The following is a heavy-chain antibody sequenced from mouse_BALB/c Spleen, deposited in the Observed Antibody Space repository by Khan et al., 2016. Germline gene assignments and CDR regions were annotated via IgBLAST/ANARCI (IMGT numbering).Heavy chain of an antibody. J-gene: IGHJ4*01. D-gene: IGHD2-12*01. CDR1: GFTFSSYA. V-gene: IGHV5-6-5*01. Sequence: EVELVESGGGLVKPGGSLKLSCAASGFTFSSYAMSWVRQTPEKRLEWVASITSGGSTYYPDSVKGRFTISSDNARNILYLQMSSLRSEDTAMYYCAGYYSYDEGYYYAMDYWGQGTSVTVSS. CDR2: ITSGGST. CDR3: AGYYSYDEGYYYAMDY.